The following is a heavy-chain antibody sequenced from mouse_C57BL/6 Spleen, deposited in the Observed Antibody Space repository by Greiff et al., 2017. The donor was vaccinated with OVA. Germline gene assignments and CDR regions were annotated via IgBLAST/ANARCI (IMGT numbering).Heavy chain of an antibody. D-gene: IGHD1-1*01. V-gene: IGHV1-19*01. Sequence: VQLKESGPVLVKPGASVKMSCKASGYTFTDYYMNWVKQSHGKSLEWIGVINPYNGGTSYNQKFKGKATLTVDKSSSTAYMELNSLTSEDSAVYYCARLGYGSGYAMDYWGQGTSVTVSS. CDR1: GYTFTDYY. J-gene: IGHJ4*01. CDR2: INPYNGGT. CDR3: ARLGYGSGYAMDY.